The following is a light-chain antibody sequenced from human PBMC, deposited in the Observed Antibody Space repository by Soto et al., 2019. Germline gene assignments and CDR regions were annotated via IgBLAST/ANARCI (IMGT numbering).Light chain of an antibody. Sequence: QSALTQPASVSGSPGQSITFSCTGTSSDVGSYDYVSWHQQHPGKAPKLIIYDVNNRPSGVPSRCSGSKSGNTASLIISGRQAEDEADYYCCAYSTSGTHVFGTGTKLTVL. J-gene: IGLJ1*01. CDR2: DVN. V-gene: IGLV2-14*03. CDR3: CAYSTSGTHV. CDR1: SSDVGSYDY.